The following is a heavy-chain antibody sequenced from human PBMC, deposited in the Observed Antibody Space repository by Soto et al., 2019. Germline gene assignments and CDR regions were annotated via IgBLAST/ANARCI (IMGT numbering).Heavy chain of an antibody. CDR3: AKQRWGYDRDFDS. D-gene: IGHD5-12*01. CDR1: GFTVSSNY. J-gene: IGHJ4*02. Sequence: EVQLVESGGGLVQPGGSLRLSCAASGFTVSSNYMSWFRQAPGKGLEWVSVIYSGGGTYFADSVKGRFAMSRDNSKNTRYLQMNSLRADDTAVYYCAKQRWGYDRDFDSWGQGTLVTVSS. V-gene: IGHV3-66*01. CDR2: IYSGGGT.